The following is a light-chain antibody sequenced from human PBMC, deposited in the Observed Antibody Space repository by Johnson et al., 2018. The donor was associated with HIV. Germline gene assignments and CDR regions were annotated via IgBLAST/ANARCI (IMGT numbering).Light chain of an antibody. CDR2: ENN. Sequence: VLTQPPSVSAAPGQKVTISCSASSSNIGNNYVSWYQQLPGTAPKLLIYENNKRPSGIPDRFSGSKSGTAATLGINGLQTGDEADFYCGTWDISLNVFVFGTGTKVTVL. V-gene: IGLV1-51*02. J-gene: IGLJ1*01. CDR1: SSNIGNNY. CDR3: GTWDISLNVFV.